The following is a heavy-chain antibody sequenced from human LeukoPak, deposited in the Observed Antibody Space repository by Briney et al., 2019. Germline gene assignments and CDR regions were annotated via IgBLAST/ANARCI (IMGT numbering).Heavy chain of an antibody. J-gene: IGHJ4*02. Sequence: GGSLRLSCAASGFIVSNNIMNWVRQAPGKGLEWVSVISADGGDIYYADSVNGRFTISRDNSKNTLHLQMDSLRAEDTAVYYCAKDPPHSDRSIYSDNSWGQGPLVTVSS. CDR1: GFIVSNNI. CDR2: ISADGGDI. CDR3: AKDPPHSDRSIYSDNS. V-gene: IGHV3-23*01. D-gene: IGHD3-22*01.